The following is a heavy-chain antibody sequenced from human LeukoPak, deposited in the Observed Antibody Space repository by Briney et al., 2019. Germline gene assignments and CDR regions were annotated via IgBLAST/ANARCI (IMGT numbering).Heavy chain of an antibody. CDR3: ARGREPYDFWSGYYILDY. D-gene: IGHD3-3*01. V-gene: IGHV1-69*13. CDR1: GGTFSSYA. J-gene: IGHJ4*02. CDR2: IIPIFGTA. Sequence: SVTVSCQASGGTFSSYAISWVRQAHGQGLEWMGGIIPIFGTANYAQKFQGRVTITADESTSTAYMELSSLRSEDTAVYYCARGREPYDFWSGYYILDYWGQGTLVTVSS.